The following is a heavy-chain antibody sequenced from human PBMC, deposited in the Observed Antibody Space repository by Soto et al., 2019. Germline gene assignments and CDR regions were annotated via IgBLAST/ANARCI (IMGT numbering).Heavy chain of an antibody. V-gene: IGHV1-69*01. CDR2: ISPIFGTA. Sequence: HVQLVQSGAEVKKPGSSVKVSCKAAGGTFSSYAIRCVGQAPGQRLAWMGGISPIFGTANYAQKFQGRVTITADESTSTAYMELSSLRSEDTAVYYCARGPTSPYSSGRHWFAPWGQGTMVTVSS. CDR1: GGTFSSYA. CDR3: ARGPTSPYSSGRHWFAP. J-gene: IGHJ5*02. D-gene: IGHD6-19*01.